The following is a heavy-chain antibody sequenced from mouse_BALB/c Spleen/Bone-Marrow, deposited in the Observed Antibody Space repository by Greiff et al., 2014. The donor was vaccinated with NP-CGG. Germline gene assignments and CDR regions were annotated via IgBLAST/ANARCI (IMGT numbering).Heavy chain of an antibody. CDR2: IDPSTGRT. CDR3: ARINGYDY. D-gene: IGHD2-2*01. CDR1: GYTFTSYW. V-gene: IGHV1S81*02. J-gene: IGHJ2*01. Sequence: GAELVKPGASVKLSCKASGYTFTSYWMHWVKQRPGQGLEWIGEIDPSTGRTDYNKKFKSQATLTVDKSSSTAYMHLSSLTSEDSAVYYCARINGYDYWGQGTTLTVSS.